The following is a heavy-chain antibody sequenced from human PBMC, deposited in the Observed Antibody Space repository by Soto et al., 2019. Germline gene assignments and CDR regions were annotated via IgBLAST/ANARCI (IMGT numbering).Heavy chain of an antibody. CDR1: GGSISSYF. CDR3: VSSRSAIYGYALDV. V-gene: IGHV4-59*03. Sequence: SDTLSLTCSVSGGSISSYFRNWLRQPPGKGLEWIGYIYDDGTTDYNPSLKSRVTILLDMSKNKFSLKLSSVTAADTAVYYCVSSRSAIYGYALDVWGQGTMVTVSS. D-gene: IGHD2-2*01. J-gene: IGHJ3*01. CDR2: IYDDGTT.